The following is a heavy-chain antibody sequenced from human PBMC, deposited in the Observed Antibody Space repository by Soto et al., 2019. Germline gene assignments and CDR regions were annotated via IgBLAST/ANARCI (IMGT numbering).Heavy chain of an antibody. D-gene: IGHD3-3*01. CDR1: GYTFTSYD. V-gene: IGHV1-8*01. Sequence: ASVKVSCKDSGYTFTSYDINWVRQATGQGLEWMGWMNPNSGNTGYAQKFQGRVTMTRNTSISTAYMELSSLRSEDTAVYYCARWRFFSGPDAFDIRGQGTMVTVSS. J-gene: IGHJ3*02. CDR3: ARWRFFSGPDAFDI. CDR2: MNPNSGNT.